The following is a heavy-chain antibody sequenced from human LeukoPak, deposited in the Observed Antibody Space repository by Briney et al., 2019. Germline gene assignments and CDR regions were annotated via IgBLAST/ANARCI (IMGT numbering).Heavy chain of an antibody. CDR3: ARTTEAHSWQTRYYSYYMDV. J-gene: IGHJ6*03. CDR1: GYTISSGVY. Sequence: SETLSLTCTVSGYTISSGVYWCFSRQPPGRGLEWIGIIYDGGSTNYTPSVKSRLTISVDTSKNPFSLKLRSVTAADTAVYYCARTTEAHSWQTRYYSYYMDVWGKGTTVTVSS. V-gene: IGHV4-38-2*02. D-gene: IGHD6-13*01. CDR2: IYDGGST.